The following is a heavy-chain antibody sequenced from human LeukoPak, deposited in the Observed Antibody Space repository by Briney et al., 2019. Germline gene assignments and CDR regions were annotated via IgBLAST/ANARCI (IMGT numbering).Heavy chain of an antibody. CDR1: GFTFSTYS. Sequence: GGSLRLSCAASGFTFSTYSLNWVRQAPGKGLEWVSSISSSSSFMYYADSVKGRFTISRDNAKNALYLQMNSLRAEDTAVYYCVRVDHSLGIPYFDYWGQGTRVPVSS. D-gene: IGHD2-2*02. CDR3: VRVDHSLGIPYFDY. CDR2: ISSSSSFM. V-gene: IGHV3-21*01. J-gene: IGHJ4*02.